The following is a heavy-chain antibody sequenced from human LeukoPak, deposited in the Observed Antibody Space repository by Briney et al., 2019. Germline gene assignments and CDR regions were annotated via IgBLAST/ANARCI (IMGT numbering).Heavy chain of an antibody. CDR1: GGTFSSYA. Sequence: SVKVSCKASGGTFSSYAISWVRQAPGQGLEWMGGIIPIFGIANYAQKFQGRVTITAAKATSTDYMELSSMRSAATAVYYCARDGLGNYGIDVWGQGTPVTVSS. D-gene: IGHD7-27*01. CDR3: ARDGLGNYGIDV. CDR2: IIPIFGIA. J-gene: IGHJ6*02. V-gene: IGHV1-69*17.